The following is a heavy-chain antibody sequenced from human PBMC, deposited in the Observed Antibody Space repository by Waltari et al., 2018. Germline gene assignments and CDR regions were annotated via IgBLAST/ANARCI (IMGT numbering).Heavy chain of an antibody. D-gene: IGHD3-16*01. Sequence: QVQLVESGGDVVQPGRSLRLSCAASGFTFSSFPIHWVRQAPGKGLEWGALISYDSSNKYYSDSVKGRFTISRDNSMNTLYLEMNSLRAEDTAVYYCAKRSWDYYYMDVWGKGTTVTVS. V-gene: IGHV3-30-3*01. CDR2: ISYDSSNK. J-gene: IGHJ6*03. CDR1: GFTFSSFP. CDR3: AKRSWDYYYMDV.